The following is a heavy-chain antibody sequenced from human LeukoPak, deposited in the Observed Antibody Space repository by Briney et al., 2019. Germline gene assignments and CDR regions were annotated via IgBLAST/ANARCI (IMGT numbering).Heavy chain of an antibody. V-gene: IGHV3-7*01. CDR3: ARDRPGETFEYSSSSDYFDY. Sequence: PGGSLGLSCATSGFTFRNDWVTWVRQAQGKGLEWVANINQDGSKKNYVDSVKGRFTISRDNAKNSLYLQMNSLRAEDTAVYYCARDRPGETFEYSSSSDYFDYWGQGTLVTVSS. D-gene: IGHD6-6*01. CDR1: GFTFRNDW. CDR2: INQDGSKK. J-gene: IGHJ4*02.